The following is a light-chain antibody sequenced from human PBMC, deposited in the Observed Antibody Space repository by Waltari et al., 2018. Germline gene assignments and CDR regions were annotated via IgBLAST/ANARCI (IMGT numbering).Light chain of an antibody. CDR2: DVS. CDR1: RSDIGGYNY. J-gene: IGLJ2*01. V-gene: IGLV2-14*03. Sequence: QSALTQPASVSGSPGQSITISCTGTRSDIGGYNYVSWYQQHTGKAPKVIIYDVSSRPSGVSNRFSGSKSANTASLTISGLQAEDEADYYCTSYTTSSVLFGGGTKLTVL. CDR3: TSYTTSSVL.